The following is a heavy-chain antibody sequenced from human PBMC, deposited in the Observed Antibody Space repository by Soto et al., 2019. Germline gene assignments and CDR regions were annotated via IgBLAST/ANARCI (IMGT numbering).Heavy chain of an antibody. CDR3: ARADYDYIWGSYRSFDY. Sequence: SETLSLTCTVSGGSISSYYWSWIRQPPGKGLEWIGYIYYSGSTNYNPSLKSRVTISVDTSKNQFSLKLSSVTAADTAVYYCARADYDYIWGSYRSFDYWGQGTLVTVSS. J-gene: IGHJ4*02. CDR1: GGSISSYY. V-gene: IGHV4-59*01. D-gene: IGHD3-16*02. CDR2: IYYSGST.